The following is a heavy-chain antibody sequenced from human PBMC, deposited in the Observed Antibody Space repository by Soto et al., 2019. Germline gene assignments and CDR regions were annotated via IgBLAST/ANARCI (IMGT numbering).Heavy chain of an antibody. CDR1: GFTFGSFE. D-gene: IGHD5-18*01. V-gene: IGHV3-48*03. CDR3: ARDPPGYSYGYYYGMDV. CDR2: ISSSGSTI. Sequence: GGSLRLSFAASGFTFGSFEMTWVRQAPGRGLEWVSYISSSGSTIYYADSVKGRFTISRDNAKNSLYLQMNSLRAEDTAVYYCARDPPGYSYGYYYGMDVWGQGTTVTVSS. J-gene: IGHJ6*02.